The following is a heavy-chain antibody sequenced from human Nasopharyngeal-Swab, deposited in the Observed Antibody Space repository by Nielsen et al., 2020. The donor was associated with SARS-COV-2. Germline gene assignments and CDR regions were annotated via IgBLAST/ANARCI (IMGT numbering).Heavy chain of an antibody. CDR3: ARDPLGYMDV. CDR2: ISYSGST. D-gene: IGHD7-27*01. Sequence: GPLRLSCTVSGGSVSSGSYYWSWIRQPPGKGLEWIGNISYSGSTNYNPSLKSRVTISVDTSKNQFSLKVNSVTAADTAVYYCARDPLGYMDVWGKGTTVTVSS. J-gene: IGHJ6*03. CDR1: GGSVSSGSYY. V-gene: IGHV4-61*01.